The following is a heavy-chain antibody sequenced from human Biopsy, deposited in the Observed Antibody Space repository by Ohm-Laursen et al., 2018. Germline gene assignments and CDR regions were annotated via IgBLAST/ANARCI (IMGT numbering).Heavy chain of an antibody. CDR3: ARAGVGSDGTDSYYYGMDV. CDR1: GNTFATYH. CDR2: ISPSGATT. Sequence: ASVKVPCKASGNTFATYHIHWVRQAPGQGLEWMGVISPSGATTSFSQKFQGRITMTRDTSTGTVYMDLNSLGSEDTAVYYCARAGVGSDGTDSYYYGMDVWGPGTTVTVSS. V-gene: IGHV1-46*01. J-gene: IGHJ6*01. D-gene: IGHD5-24*01.